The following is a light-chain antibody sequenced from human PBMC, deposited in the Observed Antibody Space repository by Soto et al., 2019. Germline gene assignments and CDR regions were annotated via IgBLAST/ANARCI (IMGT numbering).Light chain of an antibody. Sequence: QSVLTQPPSVSGAPGQRVTISCTGSSSNIGAGYDIHWYQQLPGTAPKPLIYGNSNRPSGVPDRFSGSKSGNTASLTVSGLQAEDEADYYCSSYAGSSNVFGTGTKVTV. CDR1: SSNIGAGYD. V-gene: IGLV1-40*01. CDR3: SSYAGSSNV. CDR2: GNS. J-gene: IGLJ1*01.